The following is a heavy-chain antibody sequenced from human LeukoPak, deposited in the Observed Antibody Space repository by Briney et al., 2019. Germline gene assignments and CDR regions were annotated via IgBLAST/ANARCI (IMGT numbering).Heavy chain of an antibody. CDR3: AALWSGYSYYFDY. V-gene: IGHV3-23*01. Sequence: GGSLRLSCAASGFTFSSYAMSWVRQAPGKGLEWVSAISGSGGSTYYADSVKGRFTISRDNSKNTLYPQMNSLRAEDTAVYYCAALWSGYSYYFDYWGQGTLVTVSS. CDR1: GFTFSSYA. CDR2: ISGSGGST. D-gene: IGHD3-3*01. J-gene: IGHJ4*02.